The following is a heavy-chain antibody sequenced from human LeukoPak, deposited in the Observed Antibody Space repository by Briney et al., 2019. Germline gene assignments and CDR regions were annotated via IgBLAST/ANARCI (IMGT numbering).Heavy chain of an antibody. CDR3: ARAEGSSSWYLV. CDR1: GYTFTSYD. Sequence: GASVKVSCKASGYTFTSYDINWVRQATGQGLEWMGWMNPNSGNTGYAQKSQGRVTMTRNTSISTAYMELSSLRSEDTAVYYCARAEGSSSWYLVWGQGTLVTVSS. D-gene: IGHD6-13*01. CDR2: MNPNSGNT. V-gene: IGHV1-8*01. J-gene: IGHJ4*02.